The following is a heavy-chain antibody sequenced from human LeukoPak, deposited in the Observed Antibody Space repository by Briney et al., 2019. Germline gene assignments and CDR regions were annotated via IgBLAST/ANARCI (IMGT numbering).Heavy chain of an antibody. CDR3: AKDILGDSSGYSTYDY. J-gene: IGHJ4*02. CDR2: TSWNSGSI. D-gene: IGHD3-22*01. CDR1: GFTFDDYA. Sequence: GGSLRLSCAASGFTFDDYAMHWVRQAPGKGLEWVSGTSWNSGSIGYADSVKGRFTISRDNAKNSLYLQMNSLRAEDTALYYCAKDILGDSSGYSTYDYWGQGTLVTVSS. V-gene: IGHV3-9*01.